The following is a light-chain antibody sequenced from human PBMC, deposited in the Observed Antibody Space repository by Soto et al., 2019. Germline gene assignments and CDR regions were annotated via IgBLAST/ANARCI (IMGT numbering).Light chain of an antibody. CDR2: GAS. Sequence: EIVLTQSPGTLSLSPGERATLSCRASQSVSSSYLAWYQQKPGQAPRLLTYGASSRATGIPDRFSGSGSGTDFTLTISRLEPEDFAVYYCQQYGSSPPKLTFGGGTKVDIK. CDR1: QSVSSSY. J-gene: IGKJ4*01. CDR3: QQYGSSPPKLT. V-gene: IGKV3-20*01.